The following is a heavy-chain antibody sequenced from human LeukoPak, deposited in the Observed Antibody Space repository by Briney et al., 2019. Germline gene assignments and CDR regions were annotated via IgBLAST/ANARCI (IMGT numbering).Heavy chain of an antibody. CDR2: IYYSGST. CDR3: VRFTSWYSMGEEDDY. V-gene: IGHV4-39*07. Sequence: SETLSLTCTVPGGSISSSSYYWGWIRQPPGKGLEWLGSIYYSGSTYYNPSLKSLVTISVDTSKNQFSLKLSSVTAADTAVYYCVRFTSWYSMGEEDDYWGQGTLVTVSS. CDR1: GGSISSSSYY. D-gene: IGHD6-13*01. J-gene: IGHJ4*02.